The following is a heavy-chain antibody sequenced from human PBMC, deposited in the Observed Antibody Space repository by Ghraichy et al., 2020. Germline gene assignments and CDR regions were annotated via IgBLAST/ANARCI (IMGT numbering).Heavy chain of an antibody. V-gene: IGHV3-15*01. CDR3: NLNYYDSSGYYYEGADAFDI. CDR1: GFTFSNAW. D-gene: IGHD3-22*01. CDR2: IKSKTDGGTT. Sequence: GGSLRLSCAASGFTFSNAWMSWVRQAPGKGLEWVGRIKSKTDGGTTDYAAPVKGRFTISRDDSKNTLYLQMNSLKTEDTAVYYCNLNYYDSSGYYYEGADAFDIWGQGTMVTVSS. J-gene: IGHJ3*02.